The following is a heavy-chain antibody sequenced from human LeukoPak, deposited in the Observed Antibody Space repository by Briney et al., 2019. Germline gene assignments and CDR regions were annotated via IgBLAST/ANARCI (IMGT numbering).Heavy chain of an antibody. V-gene: IGHV3-30-3*01. Sequence: GGSLRLSCAASGFTFSSYAMHWVRQAPGKGLEWVAVISYDGSNKYYADSVKGRFTISRDNSKNTLYLQMNSLRAEDTAVYYCARSLTMVRKTIDYWGQGTLVTVSS. D-gene: IGHD3-10*01. CDR1: GFTFSSYA. CDR3: ARSLTMVRKTIDY. CDR2: ISYDGSNK. J-gene: IGHJ4*02.